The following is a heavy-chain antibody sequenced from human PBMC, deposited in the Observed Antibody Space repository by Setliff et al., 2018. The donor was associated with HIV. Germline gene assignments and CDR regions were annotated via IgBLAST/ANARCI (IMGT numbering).Heavy chain of an antibody. CDR1: GYTFTSYY. Sequence: ASVKVSCKASGYTFTSYYMHWVRQAPGQGLEWMGIIDPSGGSTSYAQKFQGRVTMTRDTSTSTVYMELSSLRSEDTAVYYCARAQGYCSSHGCFYYYMDVWAEGTTVTVSS. CDR2: IDPSGGST. D-gene: IGHD2-2*01. V-gene: IGHV1-46*01. CDR3: ARAQGYCSSHGCFYYYMDV. J-gene: IGHJ6*03.